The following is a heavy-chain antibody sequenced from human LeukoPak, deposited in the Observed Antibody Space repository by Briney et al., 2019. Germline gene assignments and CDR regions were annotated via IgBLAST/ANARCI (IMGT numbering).Heavy chain of an antibody. J-gene: IGHJ6*03. CDR2: IKQDGSEK. D-gene: IGHD4-11*01. V-gene: IGHV3-7*01. CDR3: ARDSYSNYDYYYYMDV. Sequence: GGSLRLSCAASGFTFSSYWMSWVRQAPGKGLEWVANIKQDGSEKYYVDSVKGRFTISRDNAKNSLYLQMNSLRAEDTAVYYCARDSYSNYDYYYYMDVWGKGTTVTVSS. CDR1: GFTFSSYW.